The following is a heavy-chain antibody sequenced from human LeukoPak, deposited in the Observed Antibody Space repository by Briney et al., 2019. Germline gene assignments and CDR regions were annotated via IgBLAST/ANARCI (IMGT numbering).Heavy chain of an antibody. V-gene: IGHV4-61*02. Sequence: SETLSLTCTVSGGSISSGSYYWSWLRQPAGKGLEWIGRIYTSGTTNYNPSLKSRVTISVDTSKKEFSLKLPSLTAADTAVYYCARGYDCGGDCYSRWYFDLWGRGTLVTVSS. CDR3: ARGYDCGGDCYSRWYFDL. J-gene: IGHJ2*01. CDR2: IYTSGTT. CDR1: GGSISSGSYY. D-gene: IGHD2-21*01.